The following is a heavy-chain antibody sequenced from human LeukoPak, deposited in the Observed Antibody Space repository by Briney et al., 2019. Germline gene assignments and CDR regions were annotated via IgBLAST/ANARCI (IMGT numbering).Heavy chain of an antibody. CDR3: ARGTPTTRDFDY. D-gene: IGHD4-11*01. Sequence: GGSLRLSCAASGFTFSSYSMNWVRQAPGKGLECVSSISSSSSYIYYADSVKGRFTISRDNDKISLCLQMNSLRAEDTAVYYCARGTPTTRDFDYWGQETPVTVSS. CDR1: GFTFSSYS. J-gene: IGHJ4*02. CDR2: ISSSSSYI. V-gene: IGHV3-21*01.